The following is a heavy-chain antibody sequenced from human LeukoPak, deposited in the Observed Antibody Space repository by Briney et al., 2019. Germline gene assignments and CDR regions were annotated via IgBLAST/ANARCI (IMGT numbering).Heavy chain of an antibody. CDR1: GFTFSSYS. D-gene: IGHD3-22*01. CDR2: ISSSSSYI. Sequence: GGSLRLSCAASGFTFSSYSMNWVRQAPGKGLEWVSSISSSSSYIYYADSVKGRFTISRDNAKNSLYLQMNSLRAEDTAVYYCARDGRQGDYYDSSAKYYFDYWGQGTLVTVSS. V-gene: IGHV3-21*01. CDR3: ARDGRQGDYYDSSAKYYFDY. J-gene: IGHJ4*02.